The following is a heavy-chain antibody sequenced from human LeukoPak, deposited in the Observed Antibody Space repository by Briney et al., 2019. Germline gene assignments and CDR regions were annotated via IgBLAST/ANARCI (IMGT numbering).Heavy chain of an antibody. Sequence: PSQTLSLTCTVSGASINSGSYYWPWIRQPAGKGLEWIGHIYTSGSTNYNPSLKSRVTISLDTSKNHFSLKLDSVTAADTAVYYCARDGPSVYFDYWGQGTLVTVSS. CDR1: GASINSGSYY. V-gene: IGHV4-61*09. CDR3: ARDGPSVYFDY. CDR2: IYTSGST. J-gene: IGHJ4*02.